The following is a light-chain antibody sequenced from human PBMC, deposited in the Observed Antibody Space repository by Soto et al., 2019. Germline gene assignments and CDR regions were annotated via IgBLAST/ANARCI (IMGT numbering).Light chain of an antibody. V-gene: IGKV3-20*01. J-gene: IGKJ4*01. CDR2: GAS. Sequence: EIVLTQSPGTLSLSPGERATLSCRASQSVSSSYLAWYQQKPGQAPRLLIYGASSRATGIPDRFSGSGSGTDFTLTISRLEPEDFAVYYWQQYGSSSLTFGGGTKVESK. CDR1: QSVSSSY. CDR3: QQYGSSSLT.